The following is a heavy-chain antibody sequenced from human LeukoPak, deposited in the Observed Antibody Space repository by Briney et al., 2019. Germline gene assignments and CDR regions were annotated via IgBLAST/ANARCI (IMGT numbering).Heavy chain of an antibody. J-gene: IGHJ3*02. D-gene: IGHD1-14*01. V-gene: IGHV1-8*03. CDR3: ARVHPGYKSAFLRAFDM. CDR1: GYTFTSLD. Sequence: ASVKVSCKASGYTFTSLDISWVRQANGQGLEWLGWMNPKNGNTGYAQKLRGRVTITRDTSESIAYMELSGLRSDDTAVYYCARVHPGYKSAFLRAFDMWGQGTMVIVSS. CDR2: MNPKNGNT.